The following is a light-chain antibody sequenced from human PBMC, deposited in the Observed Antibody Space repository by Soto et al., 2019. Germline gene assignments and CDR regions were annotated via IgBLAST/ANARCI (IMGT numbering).Light chain of an antibody. CDR3: QQTYSTLSIT. CDR2: SAS. V-gene: IGKV1-39*01. CDR1: ESIARH. Sequence: DIQMTQSPSSLSAPVGDRVTITCRASESIARHLNWYQQKPGKAPTLLIYSASSLQIGVPSRFRGVRSGTDFTLTIINLQHEDFATYYCQQTYSTLSITFGQGTRLEIK. J-gene: IGKJ5*01.